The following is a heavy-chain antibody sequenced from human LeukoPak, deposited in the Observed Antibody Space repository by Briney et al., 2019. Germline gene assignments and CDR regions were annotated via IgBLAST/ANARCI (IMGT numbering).Heavy chain of an antibody. CDR2: ISGSGGST. D-gene: IGHD3-10*01. J-gene: IGHJ4*02. CDR3: ARIFLWSSLCFDY. V-gene: IGHV3-23*01. CDR1: GFTFSAYG. Sequence: GGSLRLSCVASGFTFSAYGMSWLRQAPGKGLEWVSVISGSGGSTYYADSVKGRFTISRDNSKNTLYLQMNSLRAEDTAVYYCARIFLWSSLCFDYWGQGTLVTVSS.